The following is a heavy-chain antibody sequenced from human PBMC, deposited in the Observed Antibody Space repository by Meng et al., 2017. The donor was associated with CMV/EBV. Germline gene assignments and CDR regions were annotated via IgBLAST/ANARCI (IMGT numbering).Heavy chain of an antibody. Sequence: LEESGPGLAKPSGTLSLPGTVSGGSISSYYWSWIRQPAGKGLEWIGRIYTSGSTNYNPALKSRVTMSVDTSKNQFSLKLSSVTAADTAVYYCARGGLYYYDSSGHFDYWGQGTLVTVSS. CDR2: IYTSGST. D-gene: IGHD3-22*01. J-gene: IGHJ4*02. CDR1: GGSISSYY. V-gene: IGHV4-4*07. CDR3: ARGGLYYYDSSGHFDY.